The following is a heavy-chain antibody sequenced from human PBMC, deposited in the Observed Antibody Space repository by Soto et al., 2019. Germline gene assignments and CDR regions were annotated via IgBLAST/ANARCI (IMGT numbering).Heavy chain of an antibody. V-gene: IGHV1-18*01. J-gene: IGHJ3*02. D-gene: IGHD2-15*01. CDR1: GYTFTSYG. Sequence: QVHLVQSGAEVKKPGASMKVSCKASGYTFTSYGITWVRQAPGQGLEWMGRIRPYNGNTKYAQKFQGRVTMTADTATSTSYMGMRSLRSDDTAVYYCARNLLVEDYAFDMWGQGTKVTVTS. CDR3: ARNLLVEDYAFDM. CDR2: IRPYNGNT.